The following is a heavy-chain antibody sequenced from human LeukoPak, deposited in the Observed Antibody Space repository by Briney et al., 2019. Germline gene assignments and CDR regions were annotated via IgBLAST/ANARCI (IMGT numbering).Heavy chain of an antibody. J-gene: IGHJ4*02. Sequence: GGSLRLSCTASGFSFGDYAISWFRQAPGKGLEWVGFIRRKLYGGTTEYAASVKGRFTISTDDSKSIAYLQMNSLKTEDTAVYYCTRASLLEWLHTVDYWGQGTLVTVSS. CDR3: TRASLLEWLHTVDY. CDR1: GFSFGDYA. V-gene: IGHV3-49*03. CDR2: IRRKLYGGTT. D-gene: IGHD3-3*01.